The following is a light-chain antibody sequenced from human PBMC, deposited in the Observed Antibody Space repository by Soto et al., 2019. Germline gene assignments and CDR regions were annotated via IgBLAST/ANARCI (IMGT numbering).Light chain of an antibody. CDR2: DVN. J-gene: IGLJ2*01. V-gene: IGLV2-14*03. CDR3: SSYSGDATHVV. CDR1: SSDIGGLFNY. Sequence: QSALTQPASVSGSPGQSITISCTGTSSDIGGLFNYVSWYQQHPGKAPKLLIYDVNVRPSGVSDRFSGSKSGNTASLTISGLQAEDEAAYFCSSYSGDATHVVFGGGTKLTVL.